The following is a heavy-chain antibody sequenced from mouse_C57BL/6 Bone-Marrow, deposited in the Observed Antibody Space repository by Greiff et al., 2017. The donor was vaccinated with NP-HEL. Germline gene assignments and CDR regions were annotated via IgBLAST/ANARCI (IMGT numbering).Heavy chain of an antibody. J-gene: IGHJ2*01. CDR3: ASMPSDGYYDY. D-gene: IGHD2-3*01. CDR1: GYTFSSYW. Sequence: QVQLLQPGAELVKPGASVKVSCKASGYTFSSYWMHWVKQKPGQGLEWIARIRTSDGDTNYNQKFKGKATLTVDKSTSTAYMQLSSLTFEDSAVYYCASMPSDGYYDYWGQGTTLTVSS. V-gene: IGHV1-74*01. CDR2: IRTSDGDT.